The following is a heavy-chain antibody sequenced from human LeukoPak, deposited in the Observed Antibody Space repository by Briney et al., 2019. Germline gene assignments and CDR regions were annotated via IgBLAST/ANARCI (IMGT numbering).Heavy chain of an antibody. CDR1: GFTFSSYS. Sequence: GGSLRLSCAASGFTFSSYSMNWVRQAPGKGLEWVSSISSSSSYIYYADSVKGRFTISRDNAKNSLYLQMNSLRAEDTAVYYCARDRRSIAARPGFDYWGQGTLVTVSS. V-gene: IGHV3-21*01. CDR3: ARDRRSIAARPGFDY. D-gene: IGHD6-6*01. J-gene: IGHJ4*02. CDR2: ISSSSSYI.